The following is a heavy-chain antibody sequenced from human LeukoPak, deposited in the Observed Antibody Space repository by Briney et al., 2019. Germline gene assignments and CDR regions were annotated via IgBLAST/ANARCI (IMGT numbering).Heavy chain of an antibody. CDR1: GFTFSTYW. CDR2: INTDGSAT. CDR3: AKESGYDVDLEY. V-gene: IGHV3-74*01. J-gene: IGHJ4*02. D-gene: IGHD5-12*01. Sequence: GGSLRLSCAGSGFTFSTYWMHWVRQAPGGGLVWVSGINTDGSATSYADSVKGRFTISRDNAKNTVYLQMSSLRAEDTAVYYCAKESGYDVDLEYWGQGALVTVSS.